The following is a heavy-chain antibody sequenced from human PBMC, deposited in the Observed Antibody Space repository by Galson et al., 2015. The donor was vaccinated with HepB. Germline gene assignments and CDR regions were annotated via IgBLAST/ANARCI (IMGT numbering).Heavy chain of an antibody. J-gene: IGHJ5*02. CDR3: ARAGDYVGNWFDP. CDR1: GFTFSNYA. V-gene: IGHV3-23*01. Sequence: SLRLSCAASGFTFSNYAMSWVRQAPGKGLEWVSAISGSGGSTYFADSVKGRFTISRDNSKNTLYLQMNSLRAEDTAVYYCARAGDYVGNWFDPWGQGTLVTVSS. D-gene: IGHD4-17*01. CDR2: ISGSGGST.